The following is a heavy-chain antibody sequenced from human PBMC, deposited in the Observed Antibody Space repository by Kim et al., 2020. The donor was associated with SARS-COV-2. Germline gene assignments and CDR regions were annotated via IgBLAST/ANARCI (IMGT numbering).Heavy chain of an antibody. D-gene: IGHD6-19*01. CDR2: IRSKANSYAT. CDR1: GFTLSGST. V-gene: IGHV3-73*01. Sequence: GGSLRLSCAASGFTLSGSTVHWVRQASGKGLEWVGSIRSKANSYATAYAASGKHRFTISRDDSKNTAYLQMNSLKTEDTAVYYCARVNPIAGGWYDAFD. J-gene: IGHJ3*02. CDR3: ARVNPIAGGWYDAFD.